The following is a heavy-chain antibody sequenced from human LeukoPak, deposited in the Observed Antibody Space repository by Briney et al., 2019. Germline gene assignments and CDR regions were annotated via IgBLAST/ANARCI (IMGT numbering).Heavy chain of an antibody. V-gene: IGHV4-30-4*07. CDR1: GGSISSGGYS. CDR3: ARGGVDFWSGYDLDY. D-gene: IGHD3-3*01. Sequence: PSETLSLTCAVSGGSISSGGYSWSWIRQPPGKGLEWIGYIYYSGSTYYNPSLKSRVTISVDTSKNQFSLKLSSVTAADTAVYYCARGGVDFWSGYDLDYWGQGTLVTVSS. J-gene: IGHJ4*02. CDR2: IYYSGST.